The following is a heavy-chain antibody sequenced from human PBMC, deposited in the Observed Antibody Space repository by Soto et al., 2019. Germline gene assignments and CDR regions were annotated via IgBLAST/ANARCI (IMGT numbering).Heavy chain of an antibody. CDR3: ARVVGDFWSGYYTVDYYYMDV. V-gene: IGHV4-59*01. Sequence: SETLSLTCTVSGGSISSYYWSWIRQPPGKGLEWIGYIYYSGSTNYNPSLKSRVTISVDTSKNQFSLKLSSVTAADTAVYYCARVVGDFWSGYYTVDYYYMDVWGKGTTVTVSS. D-gene: IGHD3-3*01. CDR1: GGSISSYY. J-gene: IGHJ6*03. CDR2: IYYSGST.